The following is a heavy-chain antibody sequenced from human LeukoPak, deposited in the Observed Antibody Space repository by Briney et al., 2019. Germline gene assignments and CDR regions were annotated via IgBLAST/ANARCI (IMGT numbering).Heavy chain of an antibody. V-gene: IGHV4-4*09. CDR2: IYTSGST. D-gene: IGHD2-2*01. CDR1: GGSISSYY. CDR3: ARVKASSTSWTFDQ. J-gene: IGHJ4*02. Sequence: SETLSLTCTVSGGSISSYYWSWIRQPPGKGLEWIGYIYTSGSTNYNPSLKSRVTISVDTSKNQFSLKLSSVTAADTAVYYCARVKASSTSWTFDQWGQGAPVTVSS.